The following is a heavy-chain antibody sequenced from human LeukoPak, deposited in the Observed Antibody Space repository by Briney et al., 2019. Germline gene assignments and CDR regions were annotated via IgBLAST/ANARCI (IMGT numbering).Heavy chain of an antibody. J-gene: IGHJ4*02. CDR3: ARESDILTGYVAF. V-gene: IGHV1-2*02. CDR2: INPNSGGT. Sequence: ASVKVSCKASGYTFTGYYMHWVQQAPGQGLEGMGWINPNSGGTNYAQKFQGRVTMTRDTSISTAYMELSRLRSDDTAVYYCARESDILTGYVAFWGQGTLVTVSS. D-gene: IGHD3-9*01. CDR1: GYTFTGYY.